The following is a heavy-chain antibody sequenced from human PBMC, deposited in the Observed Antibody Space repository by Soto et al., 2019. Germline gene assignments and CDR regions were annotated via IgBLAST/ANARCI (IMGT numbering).Heavy chain of an antibody. CDR1: GGTFSSYA. CDR2: IIPIFGTA. V-gene: IGHV1-69*01. CDR3: ARGSRTIFGVVIPNYYYYGMDV. D-gene: IGHD3-3*01. J-gene: IGHJ6*02. Sequence: QVQLVQSGAEVKKPGSSVKVSCKASGGTFSSYAISWVRQAPGQGLEWMGGIIPIFGTANYAQKFQGRVTITADESTSTAYMELSSLRSEDTAVYYCARGSRTIFGVVIPNYYYYGMDVWGQGTTFTVSS.